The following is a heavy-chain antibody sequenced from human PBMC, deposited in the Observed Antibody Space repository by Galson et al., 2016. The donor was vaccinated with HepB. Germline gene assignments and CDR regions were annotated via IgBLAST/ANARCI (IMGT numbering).Heavy chain of an antibody. CDR1: GGSITNSNYY. J-gene: IGHJ3*02. D-gene: IGHD6-19*01. Sequence: SETLSLTCIVSGGSITNSNYYWAWIRLPPGKGLEWIGRIYYSGSTDYNPSLKGRAAISVETSKDQFSLRLSHVTAADTAVYYCASVHSGLLDASDIWGQGTVGVVSS. CDR2: IYYSGST. CDR3: ASVHSGLLDASDI. V-gene: IGHV4-39*01.